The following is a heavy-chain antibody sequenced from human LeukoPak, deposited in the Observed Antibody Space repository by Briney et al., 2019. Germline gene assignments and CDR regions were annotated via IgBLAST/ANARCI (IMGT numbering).Heavy chain of an antibody. CDR3: ARSCSGGSCYYDAFDI. CDR2: ISSSGSTI. CDR1: GFTFSDYY. V-gene: IGHV3-11*04. D-gene: IGHD2-15*01. Sequence: GGSLRLSCAASGFTFSDYYMSWIRQAPGKGLEWVSYISSSGSTIYYADSVKGRFTISRDNAKNSLYLQMNSLRAEDTAVYYCARSCSGGSCYYDAFDIWGQGTMVTVSS. J-gene: IGHJ3*02.